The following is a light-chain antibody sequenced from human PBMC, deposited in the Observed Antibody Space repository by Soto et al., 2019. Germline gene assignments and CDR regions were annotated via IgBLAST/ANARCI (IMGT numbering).Light chain of an antibody. V-gene: IGLV2-8*01. CDR3: TSYAGSNIWV. CDR2: DVS. CDR1: SSDVGGYNY. Sequence: QSALTQPASVSGSPGQSITISCTGTSSDVGGYNYVSWYQQHPGKAPKLMIYDVSNRPSGVPDRFSGSKSGKTASLTVSGLQPEDEADYYCTSYAGSNIWVFGGGTKLTVL. J-gene: IGLJ3*02.